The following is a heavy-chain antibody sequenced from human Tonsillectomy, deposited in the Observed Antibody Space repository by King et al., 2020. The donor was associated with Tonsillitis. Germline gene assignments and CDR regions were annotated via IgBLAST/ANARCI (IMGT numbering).Heavy chain of an antibody. CDR1: GFTFNSYA. CDR3: ASGRSVWEFWYFDL. J-gene: IGHJ2*01. D-gene: IGHD6-19*01. Sequence: HVQLVESGGGVVQPGRSLRLSCAASGFTFNSYAMHWVRQAPGKGLEWVAVISYDGSNKYYADSVKGRFTISRDNSKNRLYLQMNSLRAEDTTVYYCASGRSVWEFWYFDLWGRGPLVTVSS. V-gene: IGHV3-30-3*01. CDR2: ISYDGSNK.